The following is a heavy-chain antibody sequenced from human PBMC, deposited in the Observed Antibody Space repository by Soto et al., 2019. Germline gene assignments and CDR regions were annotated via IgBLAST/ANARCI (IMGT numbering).Heavy chain of an antibody. V-gene: IGHV4-61*01. CDR2: IYYSGST. Sequence: PSETLSLTCTVSGGSVSSGSYYWSWIRQPPGKGLEWIGYIYYSGSTNYNPSLKSRVTISVDTSKNQFSLKLSSVTAADTAVYYCARARYYYGSGSSLYYFDYWGQGTPVTVSS. CDR3: ARARYYYGSGSSLYYFDY. D-gene: IGHD3-10*01. J-gene: IGHJ4*02. CDR1: GGSVSSGSYY.